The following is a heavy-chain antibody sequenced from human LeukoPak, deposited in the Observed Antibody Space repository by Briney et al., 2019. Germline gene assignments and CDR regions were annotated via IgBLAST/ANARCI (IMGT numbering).Heavy chain of an antibody. J-gene: IGHJ4*02. CDR3: AKGEDGIAVAGPDY. D-gene: IGHD6-19*01. CDR1: GFTLSSYA. CDR2: ISGSGGST. Sequence: GGSLRLSCAASGFTLSSYAMSWVRQAPGKGLEWVSAISGSGGSTYYADSVKGRFTISRDNSKNTLYLQMNSLRAEDTAVYYCAKGEDGIAVAGPDYWGQGTLVTVSS. V-gene: IGHV3-23*01.